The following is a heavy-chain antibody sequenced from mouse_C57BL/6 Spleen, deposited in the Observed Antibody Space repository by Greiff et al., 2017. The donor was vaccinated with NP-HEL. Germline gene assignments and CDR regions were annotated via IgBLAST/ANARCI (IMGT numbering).Heavy chain of an antibody. D-gene: IGHD1-3*01. J-gene: IGHJ4*01. CDR3: AKLELLMDY. CDR1: GYTFTSYW. CDR2: INPSSGYT. Sequence: VQLQQSGAELAKPGASVKLSCKASGYTFTSYWMHWVKQRPGQGLEWIGYINPSSGYTKYNQKFKDKATLTADKSSSTAYIQLSSLTYEDSAVYDCAKLELLMDYWGQGTSVTVSS. V-gene: IGHV1-7*01.